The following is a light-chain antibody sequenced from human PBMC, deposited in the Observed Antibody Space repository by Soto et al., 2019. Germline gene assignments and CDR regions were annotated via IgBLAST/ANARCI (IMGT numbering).Light chain of an antibody. CDR1: SSDIGDYNF. Sequence: QSALTQPPSASGSPGQSVTISCTGPSSDIGDYNFVSWYQQHPGKAPKLMIYEVSKRPSGVPDRFSGSKSGNTASLTVSGLQGEDEADYYCSSYTSSSTLVFGGGTKLTVL. CDR3: SSYTSSSTLV. V-gene: IGLV2-8*01. J-gene: IGLJ3*02. CDR2: EVS.